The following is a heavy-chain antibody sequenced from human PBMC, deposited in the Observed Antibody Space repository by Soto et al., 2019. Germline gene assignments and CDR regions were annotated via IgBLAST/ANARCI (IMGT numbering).Heavy chain of an antibody. CDR2: ISWDGGST. J-gene: IGHJ3*02. V-gene: IGHV3-43*01. CDR3: AKGGPPPYDSSGSYDAFDI. D-gene: IGHD3-22*01. Sequence: GGSLRLSCAASGFTFDDYTMHWVRQAPGKGLEWVSLISWDGGSTYYADSVKGRFTISRDNSKNSLYLQMNSLRTEDTALYYCAKGGPPPYDSSGSYDAFDIWGQGTMVTVSS. CDR1: GFTFDDYT.